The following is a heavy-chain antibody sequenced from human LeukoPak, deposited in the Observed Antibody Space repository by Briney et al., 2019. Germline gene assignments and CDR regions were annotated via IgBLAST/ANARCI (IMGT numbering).Heavy chain of an antibody. Sequence: GGSLRLSCAASGFTFSSYSMNWVRQAPGKGLEWVSYISSSSSTIYYADSVKGRFTISRDNAKNSLYLQMNSLRDEDTAVYYCAREKAAAGTRWFDPWGQGTLVTVSS. D-gene: IGHD6-13*01. V-gene: IGHV3-48*02. CDR3: AREKAAAGTRWFDP. J-gene: IGHJ5*02. CDR2: ISSSSSTI. CDR1: GFTFSSYS.